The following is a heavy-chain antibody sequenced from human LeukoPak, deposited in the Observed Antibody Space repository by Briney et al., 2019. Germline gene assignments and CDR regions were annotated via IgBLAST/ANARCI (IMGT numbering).Heavy chain of an antibody. CDR2: ISSSSSTI. J-gene: IGHJ6*03. Sequence: QSGGSLRLSCAASGFTFSSYSMNWVRQAPGKGLEWVSYISSSSSTIYYADSVKGRFTISRNNAKNSLYLQMNSLRAEDTAVYYCARGVRKRDRLIPYYYYYMDVWGKGTTVTVSS. CDR3: ARGVRKRDRLIPYYYYYMDV. CDR1: GFTFSSYS. D-gene: IGHD2-8*01. V-gene: IGHV3-48*01.